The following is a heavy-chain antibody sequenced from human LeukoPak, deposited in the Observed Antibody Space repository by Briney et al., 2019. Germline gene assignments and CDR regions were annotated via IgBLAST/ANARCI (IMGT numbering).Heavy chain of an antibody. J-gene: IGHJ6*04. V-gene: IGHV1-69*01. D-gene: IGHD2-15*01. CDR2: IIPIFGTA. Sequence: SVKVSCKASGGIFSSYAISWVRQAPGQGLEWMGGIIPIFGTANYAQKFQGRVTITADEPTSTAYMELSSLRSEDTAVYYCASVYCSGGSCYSYYYYGMDVWGKGTTVTVSS. CDR3: ASVYCSGGSCYSYYYYGMDV. CDR1: GGIFSSYA.